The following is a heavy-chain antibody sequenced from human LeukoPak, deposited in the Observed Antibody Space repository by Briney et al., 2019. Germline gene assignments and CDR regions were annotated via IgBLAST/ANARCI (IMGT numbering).Heavy chain of an antibody. CDR1: GGTFSRYA. Sequence: GASVKVSCKASGGTFSRYAISWVRQAPGQRLELMGGIIPIFGTANCAQKFQGRVTITADESTSTAYMELSSLRSEDTAVYYCARGGLRFLEWLLNSWGQGTMVTVSS. CDR2: IIPIFGTA. J-gene: IGHJ3*01. V-gene: IGHV1-69*13. D-gene: IGHD3-3*01. CDR3: ARGGLRFLEWLLNS.